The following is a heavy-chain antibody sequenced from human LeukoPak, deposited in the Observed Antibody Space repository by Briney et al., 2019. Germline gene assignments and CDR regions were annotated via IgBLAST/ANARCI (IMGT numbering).Heavy chain of an antibody. CDR1: GFSFSSHA. Sequence: PGGSLRLSCAASGFSFSSHAMHWVRQAPGKGLEWVAFISYDGSTKTYADSVKGRFTTSRDISLHLQMNSLRAEDTAVYYCARDFLTVRGVTPSHSAGGFDPWGQGTLVTVSS. CDR3: ARDFLTVRGVTPSHSAGGFDP. V-gene: IGHV3-30*12. CDR2: ISYDGSTK. J-gene: IGHJ5*02. D-gene: IGHD3-10*01.